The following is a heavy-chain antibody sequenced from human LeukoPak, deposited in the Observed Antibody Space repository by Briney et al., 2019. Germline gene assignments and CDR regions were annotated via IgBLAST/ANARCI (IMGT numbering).Heavy chain of an antibody. V-gene: IGHV4-38-2*02. J-gene: IGHJ6*03. CDR2: SYSSGST. Sequence: SETLSLTCTVSGYSISSGYYWGWLRQPPGKGLEWIGISYSSGSTYYNPSLKSRVTISVDTSKNQFSMKLSSVTAADTAVYYCARILSGYSLWYYYYMDVWGKGTTVTVSS. CDR3: ARILSGYSLWYYYYMDV. CDR1: GYSISSGYY. D-gene: IGHD3-9*01.